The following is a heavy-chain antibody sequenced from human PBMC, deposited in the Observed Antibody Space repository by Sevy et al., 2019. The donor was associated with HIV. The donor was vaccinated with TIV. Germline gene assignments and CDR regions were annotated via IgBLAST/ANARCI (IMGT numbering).Heavy chain of an antibody. Sequence: GGSLRLSCEASGFTFSSYGMTWVRQAPEKGLEWVSSISDSGGTTYYADSVKGRFTISRDNSKNTLYLQVNSLRAEDTATYYCAKVDWSGGGSYKWVDPWGQGTLVTVSS. J-gene: IGHJ5*02. CDR1: GFTFSSYG. V-gene: IGHV3-23*01. CDR2: ISDSGGTT. D-gene: IGHD3-3*01. CDR3: AKVDWSGGGSYKWVDP.